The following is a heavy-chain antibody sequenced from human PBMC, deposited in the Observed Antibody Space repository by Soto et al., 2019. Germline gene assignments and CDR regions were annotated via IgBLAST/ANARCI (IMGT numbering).Heavy chain of an antibody. D-gene: IGHD5-18*01. V-gene: IGHV3-23*01. CDR2: ISGSGGST. Sequence: EVQLLESGGGLVQPGGSLRLSCAASGFTFSSYAMSWVRQAPGKGLEWVSAISGSGGSTYYADSVKGRFTISRDNSKNTLYLQMNSLRAEDTAVYYCAKGYSYGTPNLYYYYYGMDVWGQGTTVTVSS. CDR1: GFTFSSYA. J-gene: IGHJ6*02. CDR3: AKGYSYGTPNLYYYYYGMDV.